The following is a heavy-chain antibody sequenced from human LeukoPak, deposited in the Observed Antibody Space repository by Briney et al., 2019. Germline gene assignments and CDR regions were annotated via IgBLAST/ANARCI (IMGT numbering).Heavy chain of an antibody. D-gene: IGHD1-1*01. CDR1: GFTFSSYS. V-gene: IGHV3-48*01. J-gene: IGHJ4*02. CDR2: VVSGSSTI. CDR3: ARAGIYNFFDY. Sequence: PGGSLRLSCAASGFTFSSYSMNWVRQSPGKGLEWVSYVVSGSSTIYYADSVKGRFTISRDNAKNSLYLQMNSLRAEDTAVYYCARAGIYNFFDYWGQGTLVTVSS.